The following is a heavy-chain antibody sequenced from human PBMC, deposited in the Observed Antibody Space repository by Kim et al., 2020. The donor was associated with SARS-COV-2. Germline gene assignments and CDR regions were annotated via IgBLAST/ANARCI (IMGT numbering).Heavy chain of an antibody. CDR1: GDSVSSNSAA. D-gene: IGHD3-3*01. CDR3: AREKNYDFWSGPTRIDYYYYGMDV. Sequence: SQTLSLTCAISGDSVSSNSAAWNWIRQSPSRGLEWLGRTYYRSKWYNDYAVSVKSRITINPDTSKNQFSLQLNSVTPEDTAVYYCAREKNYDFWSGPTRIDYYYYGMDVWGQGTTVTVSS. V-gene: IGHV6-1*01. J-gene: IGHJ6*02. CDR2: TYYRSKWYN.